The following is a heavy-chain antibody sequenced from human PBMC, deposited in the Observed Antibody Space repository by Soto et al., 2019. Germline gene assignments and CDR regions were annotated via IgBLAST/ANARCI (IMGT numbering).Heavy chain of an antibody. CDR1: GGTFSTYT. V-gene: IGHV1-69*02. J-gene: IGHJ4*02. D-gene: IGHD3-10*01. Sequence: GASVKVSCKASGGTFSTYTITWVRQAPGQGLEWMGRIIPIIGIINYAQKFQGRVTISADKSTSTAYMELSSLRSEDTAIYYCASSYGSGYRAFDYWGQGALVTVSS. CDR3: ASSYGSGYRAFDY. CDR2: IIPIIGII.